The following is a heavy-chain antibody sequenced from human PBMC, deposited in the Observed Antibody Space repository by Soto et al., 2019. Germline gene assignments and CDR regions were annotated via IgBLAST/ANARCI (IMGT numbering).Heavy chain of an antibody. V-gene: IGHV4-38-2*02. CDR3: ARDQPWFDP. Sequence: PSETLSLTCAVSGYSISSGYYWGWIRQPPGKGLEWIGNIYHSGSTYYNPSLKSRVTISVDRSKNQFSLKLSSVTAADTAVYYCARDQPWFDPWGQGTLVTVSS. J-gene: IGHJ5*02. CDR1: GYSISSGYY. CDR2: IYHSGST.